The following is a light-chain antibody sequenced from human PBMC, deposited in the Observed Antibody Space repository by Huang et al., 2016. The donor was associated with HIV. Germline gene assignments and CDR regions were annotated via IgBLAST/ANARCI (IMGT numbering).Light chain of an antibody. CDR3: HQYNNWPPTWT. CDR2: DAS. V-gene: IGKV3-15*01. J-gene: IGKJ1*01. Sequence: EIVMTQSPATLSVSPGVRATLSCRASQSVSSNLAWFQQKPGRAPTLLIYDASIRPFDIPARFSGSGSGTEFTLTISGLQSEDFAVYYCHQYNNWPPTWTFGQGTKVEIK. CDR1: QSVSSN.